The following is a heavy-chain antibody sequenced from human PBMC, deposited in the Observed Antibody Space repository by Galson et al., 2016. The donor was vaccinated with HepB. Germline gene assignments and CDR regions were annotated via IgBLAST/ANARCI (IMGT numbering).Heavy chain of an antibody. D-gene: IGHD3-9*01. Sequence: SLRLSCAASGLTLNRYAVSWVRQAPGKGLQWVSTISGGGTTYYGDSVRDRFTISRDDSKNTLYLQMNSLRAEDTALYYCAKAPYYDILTSYSISFDFDYWGQGTLVSVSS. CDR3: AKAPYYDILTSYSISFDFDY. V-gene: IGHV3-23*01. J-gene: IGHJ4*02. CDR1: GLTLNRYA. CDR2: ISGGGTT.